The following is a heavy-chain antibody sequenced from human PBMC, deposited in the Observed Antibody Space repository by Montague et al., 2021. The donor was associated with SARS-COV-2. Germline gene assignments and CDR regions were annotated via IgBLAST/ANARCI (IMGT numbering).Heavy chain of an antibody. CDR2: IYYSGST. V-gene: IGHV4-59*08. CDR3: ARQLRVRRTWQVGDYNHYGMDV. J-gene: IGHJ6*02. CDR1: GGSISNYH. Sequence: SETLSLTCTVSGGSISNYHWDWIRQPPGKGLEWIAYIYYSGSTNYNPSLQSRVTISVDTSRNQFSLRKTSVTAADTTVYYCARQLRVRRTWQVGDYNHYGMDVWGQGTTVSVSS. D-gene: IGHD3-10*01.